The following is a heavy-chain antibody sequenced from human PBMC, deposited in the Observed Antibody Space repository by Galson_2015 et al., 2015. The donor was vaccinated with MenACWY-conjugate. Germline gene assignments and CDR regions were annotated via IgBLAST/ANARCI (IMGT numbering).Heavy chain of an antibody. D-gene: IGHD3-22*01. V-gene: IGHV1-69*06. J-gene: IGHJ4*02. CDR3: ARASTQNYYYDSSGYTFDY. CDR2: IIPIFGTA. CDR1: GGTFSSYA. Sequence: SVKVSCKASGGTFSSYAISWVRQAPGQGLEWMGGIIPIFGTANYAQKFQGRVTITADKSTSTAYMELSSLRSEDTAVYYCARASTQNYYYDSSGYTFDYWGQGTLVTVSS.